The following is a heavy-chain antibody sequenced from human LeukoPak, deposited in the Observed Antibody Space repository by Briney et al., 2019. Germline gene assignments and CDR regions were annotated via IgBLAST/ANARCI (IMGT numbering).Heavy chain of an antibody. CDR3: ARGDTAMGYGGYYFDY. CDR2: ISSSSYI. V-gene: IGHV3-21*01. D-gene: IGHD5-18*01. J-gene: IGHJ4*02. CDR1: GFTFSSYS. Sequence: GGSLRLSCAAPGFTFSSYSMNWVRQAPGKGLEWVSSISSSSYIYYADSVKGRFTISRDNAKNSLYLQMNSLRAEDTAVYYCARGDTAMGYGGYYFDYWGQGTPVTVSS.